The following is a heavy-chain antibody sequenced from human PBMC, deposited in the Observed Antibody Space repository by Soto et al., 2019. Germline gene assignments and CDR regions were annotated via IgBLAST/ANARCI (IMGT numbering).Heavy chain of an antibody. Sequence: SETLSLTCTVSGGSISSSSYYWGWIRQPPGKGLEWIGSIYYSGSTYYNPSLKSRVTISVDTSKNQFSLKLSSVTAADTAVYYCAREVSAGYCSGGSCYSRYYYYGMDVWGQGTTVTVS. V-gene: IGHV4-39*02. J-gene: IGHJ6*02. D-gene: IGHD2-15*01. CDR2: IYYSGST. CDR1: GGSISSSSYY. CDR3: AREVSAGYCSGGSCYSRYYYYGMDV.